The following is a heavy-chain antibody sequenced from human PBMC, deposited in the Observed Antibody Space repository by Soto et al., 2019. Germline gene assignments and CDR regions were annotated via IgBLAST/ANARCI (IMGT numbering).Heavy chain of an antibody. V-gene: IGHV3-7*01. D-gene: IGHD3-9*01. Sequence: GGSLRLSCAASGFTFSSYWMSWVRQAPGKGLEWVANIKQDGSEKYYVDSVKGRFTISRDNAKNSLYLQMNSLRAEDTAVYYCARERRILTGYYTFDYYYYGMDVWGQGTTVTVSS. CDR2: IKQDGSEK. CDR1: GFTFSSYW. CDR3: ARERRILTGYYTFDYYYYGMDV. J-gene: IGHJ6*02.